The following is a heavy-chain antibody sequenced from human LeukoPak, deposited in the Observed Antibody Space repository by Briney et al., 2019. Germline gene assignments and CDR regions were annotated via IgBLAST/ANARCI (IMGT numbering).Heavy chain of an antibody. D-gene: IGHD3-3*01. J-gene: IGHJ6*02. V-gene: IGHV4-39*07. CDR1: GGSIRSSYYY. Sequence: PSETLSLTCTVSGGSIRSSYYYWSWIRQPPGKGLEWIGEINHSGSTNYNPSLKSRVTISVDTSKNQFSLKLSSVTAADTAVYYCARRASTIFGVVTASDYYYYCMDVWGQGTTVTVSS. CDR2: INHSGST. CDR3: ARRASTIFGVVTASDYYYYCMDV.